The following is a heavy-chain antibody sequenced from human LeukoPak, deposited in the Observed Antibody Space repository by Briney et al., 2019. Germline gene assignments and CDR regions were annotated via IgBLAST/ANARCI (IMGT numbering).Heavy chain of an antibody. V-gene: IGHV3-21*01. Sequence: RGSLRLSCAASGFTFSSYSMNWVRQAPGKGLEWVSSISSSSYIYYADSVKGRFTISRDNAKNSLYLQMNSLRAEDTAVYYCARDRSSPWFDPWGQGTLVTVSS. CDR1: GFTFSSYS. CDR3: ARDRSSPWFDP. CDR2: ISSSSYI. D-gene: IGHD6-6*01. J-gene: IGHJ5*02.